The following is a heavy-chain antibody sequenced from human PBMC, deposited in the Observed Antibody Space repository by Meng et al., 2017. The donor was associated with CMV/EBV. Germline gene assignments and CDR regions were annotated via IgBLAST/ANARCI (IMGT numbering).Heavy chain of an antibody. CDR3: ARARSNVYYYDSSGGRDALDI. Sequence: SVKVSCKASGGTFSSYVINWVRQAPGQGLECMGGIIPTVGTANYAQKFQGRVTINTDESMNTVYMELSSLRSEDTVVYYCARARSNVYYYDSSGGRDALDIWGQGTMVTVSS. J-gene: IGHJ3*02. CDR1: GGTFSSYV. CDR2: IIPTVGTA. D-gene: IGHD3-22*01. V-gene: IGHV1-69*05.